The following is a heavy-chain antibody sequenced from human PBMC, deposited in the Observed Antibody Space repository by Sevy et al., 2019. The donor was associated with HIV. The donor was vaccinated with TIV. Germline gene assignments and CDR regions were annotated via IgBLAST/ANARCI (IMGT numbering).Heavy chain of an antibody. CDR2: ITGSGGST. V-gene: IGHV3-23*01. Sequence: GGSLRISCAASGFTFTNYAMSWVRQAPGKGLQWVSSITGSGGSTYYADSVKGRFTISRDNSKKTLYLQMTRLRPEDTAIYYCANGGYYFDSRGQGTLVTVSS. CDR3: ANGGYYFDS. D-gene: IGHD1-26*01. J-gene: IGHJ5*01. CDR1: GFTFTNYA.